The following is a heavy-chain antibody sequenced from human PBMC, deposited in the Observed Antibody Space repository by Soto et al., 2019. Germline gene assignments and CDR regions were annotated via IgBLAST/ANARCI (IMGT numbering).Heavy chain of an antibody. CDR2: IYYGANA. J-gene: IGHJ4*02. V-gene: IGHV4-59*01. D-gene: IGHD1-26*01. CDR3: ARSDSGTFSFDF. Sequence: SETLSLTCTVSGGSIRSYYWSWIRQPPGKGLEWIGYIYYGANANYNPSLKSRVTTSVDMSKNQFSLKVSSVTAADTAVYYCARSDSGTFSFDFWGQRTLVTVSS. CDR1: GGSIRSYY.